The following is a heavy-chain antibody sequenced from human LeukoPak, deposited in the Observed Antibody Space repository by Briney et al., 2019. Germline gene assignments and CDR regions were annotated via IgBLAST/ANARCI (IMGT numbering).Heavy chain of an antibody. V-gene: IGHV3-23*01. CDR1: GFSFSSYA. Sequence: PGGSLRLSCAASGFSFSSYAMSWVRQAPGKGLEWVSGISYSGGSTYSADSVKGRFTISRDNSKNTLYLQMNSLRAEDTAVYYCARAHYYDTSGYAYWGQGTLVTVSS. CDR2: ISYSGGST. J-gene: IGHJ4*02. D-gene: IGHD3-22*01. CDR3: ARAHYYDTSGYAY.